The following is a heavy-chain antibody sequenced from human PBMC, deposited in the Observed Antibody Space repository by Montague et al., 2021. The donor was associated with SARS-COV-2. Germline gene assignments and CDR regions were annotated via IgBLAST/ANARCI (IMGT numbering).Heavy chain of an antibody. CDR1: GGSISGYY. V-gene: IGHV4-59*01. Sequence: SQTLSLTCTVSGGSISGYYWSWIRQPPGKGLEWIGYIYYSGSTKYNPFLESRVTVSVDRSKNQVSLKLSSVTAADTAMYFCARAPIYRSGWYAYFDYWGQGTLVTVSS. CDR2: IYYSGST. CDR3: ARAPIYRSGWYAYFDY. J-gene: IGHJ4*02. D-gene: IGHD6-13*01.